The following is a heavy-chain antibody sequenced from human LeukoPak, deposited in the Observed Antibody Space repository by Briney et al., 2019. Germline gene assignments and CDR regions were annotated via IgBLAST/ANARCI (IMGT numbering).Heavy chain of an antibody. CDR2: IRSNTDGGTA. J-gene: IGHJ3*02. D-gene: IGHD2/OR15-2a*01. CDR3: TTVRLILSSDAFDI. Sequence: PGGSLRLSCVVSGFTFYNAWMSWVRQAPGKGLEWVGRIRSNTDGGTADYAAPVKGRFTISRDDSKNTLYLQMNSLKIEDTAVYYCTTVRLILSSDAFDIWGQGTMVTVSS. CDR1: GFTFYNAW. V-gene: IGHV3-15*01.